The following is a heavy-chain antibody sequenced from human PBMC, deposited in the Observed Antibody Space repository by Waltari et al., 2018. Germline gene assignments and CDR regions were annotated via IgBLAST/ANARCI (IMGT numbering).Heavy chain of an antibody. CDR3: AISGGGSSSWYFDY. CDR2: INHSGST. Sequence: QVQLQQWGAGLLKPSETLSLTCAVYGGSFSGYYWSWIRQPPGKGLEWIGEINHSGSTNYNPSLKRRVTISVDTSKNQFSLKLSSVTAADTAVYYCAISGGGSSSWYFDYWGQGTLVTVSS. J-gene: IGHJ4*02. D-gene: IGHD6-13*01. V-gene: IGHV4-34*01. CDR1: GGSFSGYY.